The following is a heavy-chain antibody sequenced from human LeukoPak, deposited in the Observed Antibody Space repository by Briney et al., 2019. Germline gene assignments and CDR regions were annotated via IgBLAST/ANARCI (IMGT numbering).Heavy chain of an antibody. V-gene: IGHV3-20*04. Sequence: GGSLRLSCAASGFTFDDYGMSWVRQAPGKGLEWVSGINWNGGSTGYADSVKGRFTISRDNANNSLYLQMNSLRAEDTALYYCASHCSGGSCSDDAFDIWGQGTMVTVSS. CDR2: INWNGGST. CDR3: ASHCSGGSCSDDAFDI. D-gene: IGHD2-15*01. J-gene: IGHJ3*02. CDR1: GFTFDDYG.